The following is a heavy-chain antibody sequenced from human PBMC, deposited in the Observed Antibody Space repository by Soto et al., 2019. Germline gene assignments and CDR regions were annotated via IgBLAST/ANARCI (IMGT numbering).Heavy chain of an antibody. CDR3: TMGLLWFGAY. CDR1: GFTFSGSA. V-gene: IGHV3-73*02. J-gene: IGHJ4*02. CDR2: IRSKANSYAT. Sequence: EVQLVESGGGLVQPGGSLKLSCAASGFTFSGSAMHWVRQASGKGLAWVGRIRSKANSYATAYAASVKGRFTISRDDSKNTAYLQMNSLKTEDTAVYYCTMGLLWFGAYWGQGTLVTVSS. D-gene: IGHD3-10*01.